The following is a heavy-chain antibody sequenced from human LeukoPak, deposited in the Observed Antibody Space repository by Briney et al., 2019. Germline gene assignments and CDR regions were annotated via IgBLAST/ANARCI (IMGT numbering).Heavy chain of an antibody. J-gene: IGHJ1*01. CDR1: GGSISSYY. CDR3: ARDPPDYGDYGEYFQH. V-gene: IGHV4-4*07. D-gene: IGHD4-17*01. Sequence: PSETPSLTCTVSGGSISSYYWSWIRQPAGKGLEWIGRIYTSGSTNYNPSLKSRVTMSVDTSKNQFSLKLSSVTAADTAVYCCARDPPDYGDYGEYFQHWGQGTLVTVSS. CDR2: IYTSGST.